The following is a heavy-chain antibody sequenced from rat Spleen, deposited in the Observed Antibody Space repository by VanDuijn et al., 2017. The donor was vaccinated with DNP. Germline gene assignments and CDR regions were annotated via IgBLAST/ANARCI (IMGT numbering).Heavy chain of an antibody. D-gene: IGHD1-4*01. V-gene: IGHV5-22*01. J-gene: IGHJ2*01. Sequence: EVQLVESGGDLVQPGRSLKLSCAASGFTFSDYYMAWVRQTPTEGLAWVAYIGYDGDSNYNGDSVQGRFTISRDNAKSTLYLQMNSLRSEDMATYYCARHVLPLRVWDYWGQGVTVTVSS. CDR2: IGYDGDSN. CDR3: ARHVLPLRVWDY. CDR1: GFTFSDYY.